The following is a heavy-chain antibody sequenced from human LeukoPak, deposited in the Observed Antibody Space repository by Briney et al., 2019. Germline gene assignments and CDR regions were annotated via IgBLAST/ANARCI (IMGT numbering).Heavy chain of an antibody. CDR2: INHSGST. D-gene: IGHD6-19*01. Sequence: SETLSLTCAVYGGSFSGYYWSWIRQPPGKGLEWIGEINHSGSTNYNPSLKSRATISVDTSKNQFSLKLSSVTAADTAVYYCARDSSGWSGGYYYYYMDVWGKGTAVTVSS. J-gene: IGHJ6*03. CDR3: ARDSSGWSGGYYYYYMDV. V-gene: IGHV4-34*01. CDR1: GGSFSGYY.